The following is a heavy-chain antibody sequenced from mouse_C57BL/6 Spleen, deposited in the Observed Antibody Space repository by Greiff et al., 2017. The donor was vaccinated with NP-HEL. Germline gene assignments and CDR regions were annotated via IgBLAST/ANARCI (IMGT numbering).Heavy chain of an antibody. Sequence: EVKLMESEGGLVQPGSSMKLSCTASGFTFSDYYMAWVRQVPEKGLEWVANINYDGSSTYYLDSLKSRFIISRDNAKNILYLQMSSLQSEDTATYYFARDRDVYYLDYWGQGTTLTVSS. CDR1: GFTFSDYY. D-gene: IGHD3-3*01. J-gene: IGHJ2*01. CDR2: INYDGSST. CDR3: ARDRDVYYLDY. V-gene: IGHV5-16*01.